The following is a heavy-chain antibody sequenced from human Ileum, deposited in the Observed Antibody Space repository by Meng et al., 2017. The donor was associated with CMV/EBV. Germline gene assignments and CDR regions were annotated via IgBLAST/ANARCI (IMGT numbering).Heavy chain of an antibody. J-gene: IGHJ6*02. CDR1: GYTFTSYG. CDR2: ISAYNGNT. V-gene: IGHV1-18*01. CDR3: ARMHCSSTSCYKSYYYYGMDV. D-gene: IGHD2-2*02. Sequence: ASVKVSCKASGYTFTSYGISWVRQAPGQGLEWMGWISAYNGNTNYAQKLQGRVTMTTDTSTSTAYMELRSLRSDDTAVYYCARMHCSSTSCYKSYYYYGMDVWGQGTTVTSP.